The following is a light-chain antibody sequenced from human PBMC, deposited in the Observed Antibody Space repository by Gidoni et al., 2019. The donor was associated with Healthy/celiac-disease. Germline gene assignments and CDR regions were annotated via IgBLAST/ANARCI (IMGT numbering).Light chain of an antibody. CDR2: DAS. J-gene: IGKJ4*01. CDR1: QSVSSY. CDR3: QQRRT. Sequence: DIVLTQSPATLSLSPGESATLSCRASQSVSSYLAWYQQKPGQAPRRLSDDASNRATGIPARFSGSGSGTDFTLTISSLEPEDFAVYYCQQRRTCXGXTKVEIK. V-gene: IGKV3-11*01.